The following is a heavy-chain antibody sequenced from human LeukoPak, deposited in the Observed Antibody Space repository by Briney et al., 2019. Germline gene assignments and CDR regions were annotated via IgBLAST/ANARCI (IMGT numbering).Heavy chain of an antibody. CDR3: TRREYNDYWTSFPF. CDR2: IYPHDSHV. J-gene: IGHJ4*02. CDR1: GYIFSDYW. V-gene: IGHV5-51*01. Sequence: GESLKISCKTSGYIFSDYWIAWVRPTPGKGLEWMGIIYPHDSHVKYSPSFQGHVTMSVDKTVSAAYLQWNTLKASDTATYFCTRREYNDYWTSFPFWGQGTQVTVSS. D-gene: IGHD2/OR15-2a*01.